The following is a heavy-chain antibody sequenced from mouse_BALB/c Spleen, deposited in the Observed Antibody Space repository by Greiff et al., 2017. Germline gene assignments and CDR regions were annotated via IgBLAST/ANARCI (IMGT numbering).Heavy chain of an antibody. CDR1: GFTFSSFG. Sequence: EVMLVESGGGLVQPGGSRKLSCAASGFTFSSFGMHWVRQAPEKGLEWVAYISSGSSTIYYADTVKGRFTISRDNPKNTLFLQMTSLRSEDTAMYYCANLMDYWGQGTSVTVSS. J-gene: IGHJ4*01. V-gene: IGHV5-17*02. CDR2: ISSGSSTI. CDR3: ANLMDY.